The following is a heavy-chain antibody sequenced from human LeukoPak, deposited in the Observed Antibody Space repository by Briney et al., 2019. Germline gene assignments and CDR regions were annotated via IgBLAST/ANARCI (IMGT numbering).Heavy chain of an antibody. V-gene: IGHV4-4*02. CDR3: ARPYYYDSSGYYYEGAFDI. D-gene: IGHD3-22*01. Sequence: SETLSLTCAVSGGSINSNNWWSWVRQPPGKGLEWIGEINHSGSTNYNPSLKSRVTISVDTSKNQFSLKLSSVTAADTAVYYCARPYYYDSSGYYYEGAFDIWGQGTMVTVSS. J-gene: IGHJ3*02. CDR1: GGSINSNNW. CDR2: INHSGST.